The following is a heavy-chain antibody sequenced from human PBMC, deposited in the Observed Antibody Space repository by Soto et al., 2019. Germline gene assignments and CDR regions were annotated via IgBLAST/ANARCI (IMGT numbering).Heavy chain of an antibody. CDR1: GGSISSYY. CDR3: ARWRKCELPLDAFDI. D-gene: IGHD1-26*01. CDR2: IYYSGST. J-gene: IGHJ3*02. Sequence: SETLSLTCTVSGGSISSYYWSWIRQPPGKGLEWIGYIYYSGSTNYKPSLKSRVTISVDTSKNQFSLKLSSVTAADTAVYYCARWRKCELPLDAFDIWGQGTMVTVSS. V-gene: IGHV4-59*08.